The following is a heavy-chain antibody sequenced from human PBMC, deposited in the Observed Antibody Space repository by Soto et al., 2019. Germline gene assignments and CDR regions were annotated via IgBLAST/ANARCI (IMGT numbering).Heavy chain of an antibody. CDR1: GGSFSGYY. V-gene: IGHV4-34*01. CDR3: ATVKNYDFWSGYRFVRRAFDI. D-gene: IGHD3-3*01. Sequence: SETLSLTCAVYGGSFSGYYWSWIRQPPGKGLEWIGEINHSGSTNYNPSLKSRVTISADTSKNQFSLKLSSVTAADTAVYYCATVKNYDFWSGYRFVRRAFDIWGQGTMVTVSS. J-gene: IGHJ3*02. CDR2: INHSGST.